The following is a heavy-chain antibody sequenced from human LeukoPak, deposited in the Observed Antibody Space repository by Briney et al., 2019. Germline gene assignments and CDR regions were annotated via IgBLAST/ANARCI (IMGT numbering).Heavy chain of an antibody. CDR2: IKQDGSEK. D-gene: IGHD2/OR15-2a*01. CDR1: GFTFSSYW. V-gene: IGHV3-7*01. CDR3: ARVAVIYYYYMEV. Sequence: GGSLRLSCAASGFTFSSYWMSWVRQAPGKGLEWVANIKQDGSEKYYVDSVKGRFTISRDNAKNSLYLQMSSLRAEDTAVYYCARVAVIYYYYMEVWGKGTTVTVSS. J-gene: IGHJ6*03.